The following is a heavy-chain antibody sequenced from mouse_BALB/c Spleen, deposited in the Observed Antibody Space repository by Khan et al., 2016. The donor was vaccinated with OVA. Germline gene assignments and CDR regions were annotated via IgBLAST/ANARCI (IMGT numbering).Heavy chain of an antibody. D-gene: IGHD1-1*01. CDR2: ITRGGSYT. V-gene: IGHV5-6-4*01. J-gene: IGHJ2*01. Sequence: EVELVESGGGLVKPGGSLKLSCAASGFTFRSYSMSWVRQTPEKRLEWVATITRGGSYTYYPDSVKGRVTIPRDTARNTLYLQISSLKSEDTAMYYCSRDRSYYGSCFYFDYWGQGTTLTVSS. CDR1: GFTFRSYS. CDR3: SRDRSYYGSCFYFDY.